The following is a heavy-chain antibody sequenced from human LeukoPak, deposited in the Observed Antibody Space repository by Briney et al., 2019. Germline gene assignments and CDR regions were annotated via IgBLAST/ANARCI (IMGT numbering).Heavy chain of an antibody. V-gene: IGHV1-69*13. J-gene: IGHJ4*02. D-gene: IGHD3-9*01. CDR3: PKYDVLTGFEY. Sequence: ASVKVSCKASGGTLSDHVISWVRQAAGRELAWMGGIIPLKGTSKLTQKLQDRATIRADESTNTVYMEVRSLRSEDTALYYWPKYDVLTGFEYWGQGTLVIVSS. CDR2: IIPLKGTS. CDR1: GGTLSDHV.